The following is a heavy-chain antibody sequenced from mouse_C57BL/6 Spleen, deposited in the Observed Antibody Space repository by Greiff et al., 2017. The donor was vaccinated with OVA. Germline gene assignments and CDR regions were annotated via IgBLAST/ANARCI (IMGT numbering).Heavy chain of an antibody. V-gene: IGHV1-15*01. CDR3: TRPYDGAMDY. Sequence: QVQLQQSGAELVRPGASVTLSCKASGYTFTDYEMHWVKQTPVHGLEWIGAIDPETGGTAYNQKFKGKAILTADKSSSTAYMELRSLTSEDSAVYYCTRPYDGAMDYWGQGTSVTVSS. D-gene: IGHD2-3*01. CDR2: IDPETGGT. J-gene: IGHJ4*01. CDR1: GYTFTDYE.